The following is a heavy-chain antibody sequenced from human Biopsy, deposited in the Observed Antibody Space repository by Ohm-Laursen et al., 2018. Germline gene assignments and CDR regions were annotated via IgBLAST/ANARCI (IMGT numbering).Heavy chain of an antibody. CDR1: GGSMTGYE. J-gene: IGHJ3*02. CDR2: IYYSGGT. D-gene: IGHD1-26*01. V-gene: IGHV4-59*01. CDR3: ARVEAGTYDALDI. Sequence: TLSLTCIASGGSMTGYEWSWIRLAPGKGLEWIGYIYYSGGTKYNPSLASRVTFSVDMSKSQFSLKLYSVTAADTAVYYCARVEAGTYDALDIWGQGALVAVSA.